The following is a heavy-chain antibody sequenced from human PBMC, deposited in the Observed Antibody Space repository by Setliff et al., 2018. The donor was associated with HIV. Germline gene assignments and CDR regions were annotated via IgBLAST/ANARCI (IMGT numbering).Heavy chain of an antibody. CDR2: FDPEDNKI. CDR3: ARCGAGEWHLYMDV. CDR1: GYTVTELS. J-gene: IGHJ6*03. D-gene: IGHD3-16*01. V-gene: IGHV1-24*01. Sequence: ASVKVSCKVSGYTVTELSINWVRQAPGKGPEWMGGFDPEDNKIVYAQKFQGRVTFTADKSTSTVYMELSSLRSEDTAVYYCARCGAGEWHLYMDVWGKGTAVTSP.